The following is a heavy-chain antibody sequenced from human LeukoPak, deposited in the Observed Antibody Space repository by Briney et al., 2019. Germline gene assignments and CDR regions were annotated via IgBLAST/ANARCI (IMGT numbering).Heavy chain of an antibody. CDR3: ARDWYYASGTYRVDVFDI. D-gene: IGHD3-10*01. J-gene: IGHJ3*02. CDR2: INPSGGST. CDR1: GYTFTSYY. V-gene: IGHV1-46*01. Sequence: ASVKVSCKASGYTFTSYYMHWVRQAPGQGLEWMGIINPSGGSTSYAQKFQGRVTMTRDTSTSTVYMELSSLRSEDTAVYYCARDWYYASGTYRVDVFDIWGQGTMVTVSS.